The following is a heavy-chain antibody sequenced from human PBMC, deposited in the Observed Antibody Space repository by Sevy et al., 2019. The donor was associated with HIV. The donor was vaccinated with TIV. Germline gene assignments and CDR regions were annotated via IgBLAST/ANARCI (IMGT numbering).Heavy chain of an antibody. CDR3: ARENYDFWSGYWEYYFDY. D-gene: IGHD3-3*01. Sequence: ASVKVSCKASGYTFTSYGISWVRQAPGQGLEWMGWLSAYNGNTNCAQKLQGRVTMTTDTSTSTDYIELRSLRSDDTAVYYCARENYDFWSGYWEYYFDYWVQGTLVTVSS. CDR1: GYTFTSYG. J-gene: IGHJ4*02. CDR2: LSAYNGNT. V-gene: IGHV1-18*04.